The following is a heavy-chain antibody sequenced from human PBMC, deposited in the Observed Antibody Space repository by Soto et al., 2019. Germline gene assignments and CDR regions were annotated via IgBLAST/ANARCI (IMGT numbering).Heavy chain of an antibody. J-gene: IGHJ3*02. D-gene: IGHD5-18*01. CDR3: AKPPWIQLWRDAFDI. CDR2: ISYDGSNK. V-gene: IGHV3-30*18. CDR1: GFTFSSYG. Sequence: QVQLVESGGGVVQPGRSLRLSCAASGFTFSSYGMHWVRQAPGKGLEWVAVISYDGSNKYYADSVKGRFTISRDNSKNTLYLQMNSLRAEDTAVYYCAKPPWIQLWRDAFDIWGQGTMVTVSS.